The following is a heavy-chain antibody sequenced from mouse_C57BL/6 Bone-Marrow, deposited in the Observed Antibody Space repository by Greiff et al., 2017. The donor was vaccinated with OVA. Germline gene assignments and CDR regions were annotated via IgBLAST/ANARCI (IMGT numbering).Heavy chain of an antibody. CDR2: INPDSSTI. Sequence: AAAGIDFSRYWMSWVRRAPGKGLEWIGEINPDSSTINYAPSLKDKFIISRDNAKNTLYLQMSKVRSEDTALYYCARHYGSSLWYFDVWGTGTTVTVSS. V-gene: IGHV4-1*01. J-gene: IGHJ1*03. CDR1: GIDFSRYW. D-gene: IGHD1-1*01. CDR3: ARHYGSSLWYFDV.